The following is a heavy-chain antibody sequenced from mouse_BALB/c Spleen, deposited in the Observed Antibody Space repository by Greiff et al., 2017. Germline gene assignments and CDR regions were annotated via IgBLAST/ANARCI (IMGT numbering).Heavy chain of an antibody. Sequence: VQLQQSGAELVRSGASVKLSCTASGFNIKDYYMHWVKQRPEQGLEWIGWIDPENGDTEYAPKFQGKATMTADTSSNTAYLQLSSLTSEDSAVYYCNGGARAPWFAYWGQGTLVTVSA. CDR3: NGGARAPWFAY. V-gene: IGHV14-4*02. J-gene: IGHJ3*01. CDR2: IDPENGDT. CDR1: GFNIKDYY. D-gene: IGHD3-1*01.